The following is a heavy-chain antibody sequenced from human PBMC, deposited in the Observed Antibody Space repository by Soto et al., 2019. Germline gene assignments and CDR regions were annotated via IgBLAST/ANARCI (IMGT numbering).Heavy chain of an antibody. CDR2: IWYDGSNK. J-gene: IGHJ6*02. V-gene: IGHV3-33*01. Sequence: GGSLRLSCAASGFTFSSYGMHWVRQAPGKGLEWVAVIWYDGSNKYYADSVKGRFTISRDNSKNTLYLQMNSLRAEDTAVYYCARDGYSSGSLYYGMDVWGQGTTVTVSS. CDR3: ARDGYSSGSLYYGMDV. CDR1: GFTFSSYG. D-gene: IGHD6-19*01.